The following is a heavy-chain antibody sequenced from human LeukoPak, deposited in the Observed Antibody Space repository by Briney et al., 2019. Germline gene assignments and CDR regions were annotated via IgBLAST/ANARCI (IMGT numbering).Heavy chain of an antibody. CDR2: IKYDGSGK. J-gene: IGHJ4*02. V-gene: IGHV3-7*01. CDR3: ARDLFSGSYQEDF. D-gene: IGHD1-26*01. Sequence: GGSLRLSCAASGFRLSSYWMSWVRQAPGKGLEWVANIKYDGSGKYYVDSVKGRFAISRDDAKNSLYLEMNSLRAEDTAVYYCARDLFSGSYQEDFWGQGTLVTVSS. CDR1: GFRLSSYW.